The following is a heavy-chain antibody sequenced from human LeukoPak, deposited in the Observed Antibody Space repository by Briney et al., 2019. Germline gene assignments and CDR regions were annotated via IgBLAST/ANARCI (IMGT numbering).Heavy chain of an antibody. V-gene: IGHV3-30*04. CDR2: ISYDGSNK. CDR3: ARGTIGKYYMDV. J-gene: IGHJ6*03. CDR1: GFTFSSYA. D-gene: IGHD1-1*01. Sequence: GGSLRLSCAASGFTFSSYAIHWVRQAPGKGLEWVALISYDGSNKYYADSVKGRFTISRDKSKNTLYLQMNSLRAEDTAVYYCARGTIGKYYMDVWGKGTTVTVSS.